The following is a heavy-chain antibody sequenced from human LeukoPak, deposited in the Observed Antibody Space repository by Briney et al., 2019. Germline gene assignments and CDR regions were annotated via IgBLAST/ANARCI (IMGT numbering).Heavy chain of an antibody. D-gene: IGHD6-6*01. CDR1: GGSISSYY. V-gene: IGHV4-4*07. CDR2: IYTSGST. CDR3: ARVGGSSSYYYYGMDV. Sequence: VKPSETLSLTCPVSGGSISSYYWSWIRQPAGKGLEWIGRIYTSGSTNYNPSLKSRVTMSVDTSKNQFSLKLSSVTAADTAVYYCARVGGSSSYYYYGMDVWGQGTTVTVSS. J-gene: IGHJ6*02.